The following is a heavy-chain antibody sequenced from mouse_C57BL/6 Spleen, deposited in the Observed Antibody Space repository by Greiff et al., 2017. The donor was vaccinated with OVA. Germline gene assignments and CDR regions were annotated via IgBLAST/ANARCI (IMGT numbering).Heavy chain of an antibody. CDR1: GYTFTSYG. J-gene: IGHJ2*01. CDR2: IYIGNGYT. Sequence: VQLKESGAELVRPGSSVKMSCKTSGYTFTSYGINWVKQRPGQGLEWIGYIYIGNGYTEYNEKFKGKATLTSDTSSSTAYMQLSSLTSEDSAIYFCARVAAGTGGYYFDYWGQGTTLTVSS. D-gene: IGHD4-1*01. V-gene: IGHV1-58*01. CDR3: ARVAAGTGGYYFDY.